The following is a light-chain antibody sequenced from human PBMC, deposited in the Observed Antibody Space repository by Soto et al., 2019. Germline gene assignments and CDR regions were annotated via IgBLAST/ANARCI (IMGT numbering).Light chain of an antibody. CDR1: SSDVGGYNY. J-gene: IGLJ1*01. Sequence: QSALTQPASVSGSPGQSITISCTGTSSDVGGYNYVSWYQQHPGKARKLMIYEVFNRPSGVSKRFSGSGSGNTASLTISGRQAEDEAEYYCNSYTSSTTFVFGTGTKVTVL. CDR2: EVF. CDR3: NSYTSSTTFV. V-gene: IGLV2-14*01.